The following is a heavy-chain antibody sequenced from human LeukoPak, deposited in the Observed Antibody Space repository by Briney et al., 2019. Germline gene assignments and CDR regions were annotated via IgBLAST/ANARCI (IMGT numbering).Heavy chain of an antibody. CDR3: ARESDFWNYFDY. D-gene: IGHD1-1*01. Sequence: GGSLRLSCAASGFTFSSYAMHWVRQAPGKGLEWVAVIPYDGSNKYYADSVKGRFTISRDNSKNTLYLQMNSLRAEDTAVYYCARESDFWNYFDYWGQGTLVTVSS. V-gene: IGHV3-30-3*01. CDR2: IPYDGSNK. CDR1: GFTFSSYA. J-gene: IGHJ4*02.